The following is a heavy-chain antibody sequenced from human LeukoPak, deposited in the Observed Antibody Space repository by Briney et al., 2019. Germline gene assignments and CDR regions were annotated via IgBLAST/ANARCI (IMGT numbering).Heavy chain of an antibody. V-gene: IGHV3-7*01. CDR3: VRGPDYGDRLDYFDN. CDR2: IKQDGTE. CDR1: GFTFRRHW. D-gene: IGHD4-17*01. Sequence: GGSLRLSCAASGFTFRRHWMSWVRQAPGKGPEWVAHIKQDGTEYYVDSVKGRFIISRDNAKNSLYLQMNSLRAEDAAVYTCVRGPDYGDRLDYFDNWGQGTLVTVSS. J-gene: IGHJ4*02.